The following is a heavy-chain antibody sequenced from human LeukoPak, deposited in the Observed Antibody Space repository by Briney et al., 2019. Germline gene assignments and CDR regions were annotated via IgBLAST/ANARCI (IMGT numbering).Heavy chain of an antibody. V-gene: IGHV3-74*01. Sequence: GGSLRLSCAASGFTFSSYWMHWVRQAPGKGLGWVSRINTGGSSTSYADSVKGRFTISRDNAKNTLYLQMNSLRAEDTAVYYCVRRYGSGSSYYFDYWGQGTLVTVSS. CDR2: INTGGSST. J-gene: IGHJ4*02. CDR3: VRRYGSGSSYYFDY. CDR1: GFTFSSYW. D-gene: IGHD3-10*01.